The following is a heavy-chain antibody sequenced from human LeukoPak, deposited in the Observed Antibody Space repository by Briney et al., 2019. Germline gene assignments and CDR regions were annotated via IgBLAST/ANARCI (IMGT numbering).Heavy chain of an antibody. Sequence: SENLSLTGTVSGGSISSHYWSWIRQPPGKGLEWIGYIYYSGSTNYNPSLKSRVTISVDTSKNQFSLKLSSVTAADTAVYYCARDYEQLVPPYYYYYYMDVWGKGTTVTVSS. D-gene: IGHD6-6*01. CDR2: IYYSGST. J-gene: IGHJ6*03. CDR1: GGSISSHY. V-gene: IGHV4-59*11. CDR3: ARDYEQLVPPYYYYYYMDV.